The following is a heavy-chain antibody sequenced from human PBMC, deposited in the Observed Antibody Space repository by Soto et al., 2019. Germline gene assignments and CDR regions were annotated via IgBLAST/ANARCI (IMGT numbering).Heavy chain of an antibody. J-gene: IGHJ4*02. CDR2: IYYSGST. Sequence: QVQLQESGPGLVKPSETLSLTCTVSGGSISSYYWSWIRQPPGKGLEWIGYIYYSGSTNYNPSLXSXAXIXXDTTTNQFSLKLSSVPAADTAVYYCARRYGSCFDYWGQGTLVTVSS. CDR1: GGSISSYY. V-gene: IGHV4-59*08. CDR3: ARRYGSCFDY. D-gene: IGHD2-15*01.